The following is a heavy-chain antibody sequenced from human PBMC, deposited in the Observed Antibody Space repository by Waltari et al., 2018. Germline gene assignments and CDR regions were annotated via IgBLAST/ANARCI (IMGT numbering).Heavy chain of an antibody. CDR3: AGVDGGSGYDSSLGDFDY. V-gene: IGHV1-69*13. J-gene: IGHJ4*02. Sequence: QVQLVQSGAEVKKPGSSVKVSCKASGGTFSSYAISWVRQAPGQGLEWMGWSIPIFGTANYAQKFQGRGTITADESTSTAYMELSSLRSEDTAVYYCAGVDGGSGYDSSLGDFDYWGQGTLVTVSS. CDR2: SIPIFGTA. CDR1: GGTFSSYA. D-gene: IGHD5-12*01.